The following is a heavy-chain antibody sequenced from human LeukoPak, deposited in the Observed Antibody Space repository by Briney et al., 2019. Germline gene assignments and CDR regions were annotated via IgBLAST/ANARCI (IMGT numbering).Heavy chain of an antibody. J-gene: IGHJ3*02. V-gene: IGHV4-30-2*01. CDR1: GGSISSGGYY. CDR2: IYHSGST. D-gene: IGHD4-17*01. CDR3: ARDLFDYGARQDAFDI. Sequence: PSQTLSLTCTVSGGSISSGGYYWSWIRQPPGKGLEWIGYIYHSGSTYYNPSLKSRVTMSVDTSKNQFSLKLSSVTAADTAVYYCARDLFDYGARQDAFDIWGQGTMVTVSS.